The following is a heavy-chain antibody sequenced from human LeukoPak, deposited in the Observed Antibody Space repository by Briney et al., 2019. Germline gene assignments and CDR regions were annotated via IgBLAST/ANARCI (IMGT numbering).Heavy chain of an antibody. V-gene: IGHV4-39*01. D-gene: IGHD5-24*01. CDR2: IYYSGST. CDR3: ASPRRDGYTLGAFDI. CDR1: GGSISSSSYY. Sequence: SETLSLTCTVSGGSISSSSYYWGWIRQPPGKGLEWIGSIYYSGSTYYNPSLKSRVTISVDTSKNQFSLKLSSVTAADTAVYYCASPRRDGYTLGAFDIWGQGTMVTVSS. J-gene: IGHJ3*02.